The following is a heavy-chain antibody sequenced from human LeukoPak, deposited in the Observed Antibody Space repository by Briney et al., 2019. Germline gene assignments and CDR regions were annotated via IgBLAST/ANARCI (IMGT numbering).Heavy chain of an antibody. V-gene: IGHV3-66*04. CDR1: GFTVSSNY. CDR3: ARRPPTYSSGNYSAYYYFDY. D-gene: IGHD3-22*01. Sequence: GSLRLSCAASGFTVSSNYMSWVRQAPGKGLEWVSVIYSGGSTYYADSVKGRFTISRDNSKNTLYLQMNSLRAEDTAVYYCARRPPTYSSGNYSAYYYFDYWGQGTLVTVSS. J-gene: IGHJ4*02. CDR2: IYSGGST.